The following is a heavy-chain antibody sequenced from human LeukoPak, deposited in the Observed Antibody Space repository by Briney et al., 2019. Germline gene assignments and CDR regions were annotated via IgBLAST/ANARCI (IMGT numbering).Heavy chain of an antibody. J-gene: IGHJ5*02. Sequence: PSETLSLTCAVSGGSTSSSSYYWGWIRQPPGKGLEWIGSIYYSGRTYYNPSRKSRVTISVDTSKNQFSLKLSSVTAADTAVYYCAANDDLDWFDPWGQGTLVTVSS. CDR3: AANDDLDWFDP. D-gene: IGHD3-3*01. CDR1: GGSTSSSSYY. CDR2: IYYSGRT. V-gene: IGHV4-39*01.